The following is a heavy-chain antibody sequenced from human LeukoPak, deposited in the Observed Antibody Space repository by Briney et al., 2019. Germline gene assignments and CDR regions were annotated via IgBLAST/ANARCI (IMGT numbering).Heavy chain of an antibody. J-gene: IGHJ4*02. CDR2: ISAYNGNT. Sequence: ASVKVSCKASGYTFTSYGISWVRQAPGQGLEWMGWISAYNGNTNYAQKLQGRVTMTTDTSTSTAYMELRSLRSDDTAVYYCARSWPTLLAQYYFDYWGQGTLVTVSS. D-gene: IGHD2-21*01. CDR3: ARSWPTLLAQYYFDY. CDR1: GYTFTSYG. V-gene: IGHV1-18*01.